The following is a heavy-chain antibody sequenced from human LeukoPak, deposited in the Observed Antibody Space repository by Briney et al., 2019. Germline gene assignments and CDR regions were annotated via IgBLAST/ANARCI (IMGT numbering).Heavy chain of an antibody. CDR3: ARGIRYFDWLDWFDP. CDR1: GGSISSYY. V-gene: IGHV4-59*01. J-gene: IGHJ5*02. D-gene: IGHD3-9*01. CDR2: IYYSGST. Sequence: SETLSLTCTVSGGSISSYYWSWIRQPPGKGLEWIGYIYYSGSTNYNPSLKSRVTISVDTSKNQFSLKLSSVTAADTAVYYCARGIRYFDWLDWFDPWGQGTLVTVSS.